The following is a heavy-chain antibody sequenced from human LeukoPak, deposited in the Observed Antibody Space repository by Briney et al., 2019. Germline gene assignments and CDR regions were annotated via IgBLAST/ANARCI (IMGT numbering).Heavy chain of an antibody. CDR1: GSTFTAYY. CDR3: ASSLVIAAAAPDGY. CDR2: INPNSGDT. J-gene: IGHJ4*02. V-gene: IGHV1-2*02. D-gene: IGHD6-13*01. Sequence: VASVKVSCKASGSTFTAYYMHWVRQAPGQGLEWMGWINPNSGDTSYAQKFQGRVTMTGDASISTAYMELSRLRSDDTAVYYCASSLVIAAAAPDGYWGQGTLVTVSS.